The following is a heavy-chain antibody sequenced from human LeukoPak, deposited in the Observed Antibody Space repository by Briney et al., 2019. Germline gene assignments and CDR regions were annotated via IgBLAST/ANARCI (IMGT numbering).Heavy chain of an antibody. V-gene: IGHV4-59*01. CDR1: GGSISGYH. CDR2: IYYCGGSGST. CDR3: ARWTNGWDY. Sequence: PETPCLTCSVSGGSISGYHWRWPRQPPGKGLEWIGYIYYCGGSGSTNYNPSLKSRVTISVDTSKNQFSLNLSSVTAADTAVYYCARWTNGWDYWGQGTPGSVSS. D-gene: IGHD2-8*01. J-gene: IGHJ4*02.